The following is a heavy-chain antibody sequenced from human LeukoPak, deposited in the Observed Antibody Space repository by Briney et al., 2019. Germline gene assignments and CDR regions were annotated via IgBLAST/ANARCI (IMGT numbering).Heavy chain of an antibody. Sequence: SETLSLTCAVYGASFSGYYWSWIRQPPGKGLEWIGNIYYSGRTYYNPSLKSRVTISVDTSKNQFSLKLSSVTAADTAVYYCARDRSPNDFWNPQFYYYMDVWGKGTTVTVSS. D-gene: IGHD3-3*01. CDR3: ARDRSPNDFWNPQFYYYMDV. V-gene: IGHV4-34*01. J-gene: IGHJ6*03. CDR2: IYYSGRT. CDR1: GASFSGYY.